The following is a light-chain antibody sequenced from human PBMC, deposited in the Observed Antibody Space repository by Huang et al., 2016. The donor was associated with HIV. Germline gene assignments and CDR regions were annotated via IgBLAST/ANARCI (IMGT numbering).Light chain of an antibody. Sequence: EVVMTQSPATLSVSPGERASLSCRASQSVSTKLAWYQHKPGQAPRLLMYGASTRATGIPARLSRSGSGTEFTLTISRLQSEYFAVYYCQHYNNWPPFTFGPGTKVDIK. CDR3: QHYNNWPPFT. CDR1: QSVSTK. CDR2: GAS. V-gene: IGKV3-15*01. J-gene: IGKJ3*01.